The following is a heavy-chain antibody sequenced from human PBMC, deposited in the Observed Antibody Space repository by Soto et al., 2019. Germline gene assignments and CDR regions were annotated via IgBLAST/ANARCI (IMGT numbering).Heavy chain of an antibody. CDR2: ISSGSAFI. CDR3: TRDKGGSYDSWFDP. Sequence: EAQVVESGGGLVKPGGSLRLSCNFTFSMYSMNCVRQSPGKGQEWVESISSGSAFIKYADSVQGRFSISRDNAKNSVSLQMNSLRAEDTAMYYCTRDKGGSYDSWFDPLGRGTLVTVSS. D-gene: IGHD1-26*01. V-gene: IGHV3-21*01. CDR1: TFSMYS. J-gene: IGHJ5*02.